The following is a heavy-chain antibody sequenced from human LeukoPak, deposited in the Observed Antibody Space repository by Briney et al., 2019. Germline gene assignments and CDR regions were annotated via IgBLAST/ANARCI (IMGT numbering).Heavy chain of an antibody. CDR1: GGTFNSYA. CDR2: IIPIFGTA. Sequence: ASVKVSCKASGGTFNSYAISWVRQAPGQGLEWMGGIIPIFGTANYAQKFQGRVTITADESTSTAYMELSSPRSEDTAVYYCARGYYGSGSYYPVDYWGQGTLVTVSS. V-gene: IGHV1-69*01. CDR3: ARGYYGSGSYYPVDY. D-gene: IGHD3-10*01. J-gene: IGHJ4*02.